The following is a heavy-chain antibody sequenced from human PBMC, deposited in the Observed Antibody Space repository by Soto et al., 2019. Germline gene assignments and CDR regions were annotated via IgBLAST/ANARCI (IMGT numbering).Heavy chain of an antibody. Sequence: SQTLSLTCAISGDSVSSNSAAWNWIRQSPSRGLEWLGRTYYRSKWYNDYAVSVKSRITINPDTSKNQFSLQLNSVTPEDTAVYYCARDGCSGGSCYLYYYYCMDVWRQGTTVTSP. CDR3: ARDGCSGGSCYLYYYYCMDV. CDR1: GDSVSSNSAA. J-gene: IGHJ6*02. CDR2: TYYRSKWYN. D-gene: IGHD2-15*01. V-gene: IGHV6-1*01.